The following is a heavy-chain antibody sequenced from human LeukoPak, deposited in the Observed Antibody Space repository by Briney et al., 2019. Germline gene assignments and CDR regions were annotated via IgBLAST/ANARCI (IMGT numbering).Heavy chain of an antibody. CDR2: IYYSGST. CDR1: GGSISSYY. V-gene: IGHV4-59*01. CDR3: ARGNYLDYYYYYMDV. J-gene: IGHJ6*03. D-gene: IGHD5-24*01. Sequence: SETLSLTCTVSGGSISSYYWSWIRQPRGKGLEWIGYIYYSGSTNYNPSLKSRVTISVDTSKNQFSLKLSSVTAADTALYYCARGNYLDYYYYYMDVWGKGTTVTVSS.